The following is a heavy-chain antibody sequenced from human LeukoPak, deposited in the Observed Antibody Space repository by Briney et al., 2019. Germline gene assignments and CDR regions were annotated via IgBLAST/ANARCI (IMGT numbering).Heavy chain of an antibody. D-gene: IGHD3-22*01. Sequence: HGESLKISCKGSGYSLSKYWIAWVRQMPGKGLEWMGIIYPGDSDTRYSPSFQGQVTISADKSISTAYLQWSSLKASDTAMYYCARTYYYDSSGYYPAPDYWGQGTLVTVSS. J-gene: IGHJ4*02. CDR3: ARTYYYDSSGYYPAPDY. CDR1: GYSLSKYW. CDR2: IYPGDSDT. V-gene: IGHV5-51*01.